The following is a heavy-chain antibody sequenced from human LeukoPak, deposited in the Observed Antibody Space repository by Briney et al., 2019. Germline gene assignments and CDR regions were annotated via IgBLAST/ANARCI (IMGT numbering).Heavy chain of an antibody. V-gene: IGHV7-4-1*02. J-gene: IGHJ4*02. D-gene: IGHD6-19*01. Sequence: GASVKVSCKASGYTLTSYAMNWVRQAPGQGLEWMGWINTNTGNPTYAQGFTGRFVFSLDTSVSTAYLQISSLKAEDTAVYYCAREYPHSSGWYGYFDYWGQGTLVTVSS. CDR1: GYTLTSYA. CDR2: INTNTGNP. CDR3: AREYPHSSGWYGYFDY.